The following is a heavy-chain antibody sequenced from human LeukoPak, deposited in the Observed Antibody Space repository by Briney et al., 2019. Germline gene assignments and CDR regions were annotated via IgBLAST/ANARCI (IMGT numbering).Heavy chain of an antibody. CDR2: IYYSGST. CDR3: ASLGGSGSYRGVIDY. CDR1: GGSISSHY. V-gene: IGHV4-59*11. Sequence: SETLSLTCTVSGGSISSHYWSWIRQPPGKGLEWIGYIYYSGSTNYNPSLKSRVTISVDTSKNQFSLKLSSVTAADTAVYYCASLGGSGSYRGVIDYWGQGTLFTASS. D-gene: IGHD1-26*01. J-gene: IGHJ4*02.